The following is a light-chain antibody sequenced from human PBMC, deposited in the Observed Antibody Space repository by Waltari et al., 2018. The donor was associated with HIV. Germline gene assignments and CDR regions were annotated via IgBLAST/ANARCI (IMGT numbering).Light chain of an antibody. J-gene: IGKJ1*01. CDR1: QSVGSNY. Sequence: ENVLTQSPGTLSLSPGERATLSCRASQSVGSNYLAWYQQKPGQAPRLLIYDASSRATGIPDRFSGSGSGTDFTLTISRLEPEDLAVYYCQQYATSPRTFGQGTKVEIK. CDR3: QQYATSPRT. V-gene: IGKV3-20*01. CDR2: DAS.